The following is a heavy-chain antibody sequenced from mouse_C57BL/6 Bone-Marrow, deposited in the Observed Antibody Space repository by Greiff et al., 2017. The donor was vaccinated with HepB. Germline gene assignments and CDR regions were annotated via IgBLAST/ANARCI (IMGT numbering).Heavy chain of an antibody. Sequence: EVQLQQSVAELVRPGASVKLSCTASGFNIKNTYMHWVKQRPEQGLEWIGRIDPANGNTKYAPKFQGKATITAATSSNTAYLQLSSLTSEDTAIYYCALFNYGGVAWFAYWGQGTLVTVSA. J-gene: IGHJ3*01. D-gene: IGHD1-1*01. V-gene: IGHV14-3*01. CDR2: IDPANGNT. CDR1: GFNIKNTY. CDR3: ALFNYGGVAWFAY.